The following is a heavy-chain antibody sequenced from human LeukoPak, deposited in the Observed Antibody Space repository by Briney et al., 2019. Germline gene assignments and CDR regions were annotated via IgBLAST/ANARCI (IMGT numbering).Heavy chain of an antibody. CDR3: ARDPTTVTTRVGNY. V-gene: IGHV4-34*01. CDR1: GGSFSGYY. D-gene: IGHD4-17*01. J-gene: IGHJ4*02. Sequence: SETLSLTCAVYGGSFSGYYWSWIRQPPGKGLEWIGEINHSGSTNYNPSLKSRVTISVDTSKNQFSLKLSSVTAADTAVYYCARDPTTVTTRVGNYWGQGTLATVSS. CDR2: INHSGST.